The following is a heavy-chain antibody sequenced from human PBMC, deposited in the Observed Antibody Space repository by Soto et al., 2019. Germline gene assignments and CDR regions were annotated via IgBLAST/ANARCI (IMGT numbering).Heavy chain of an antibody. J-gene: IGHJ3*02. CDR3: ARGVPAASDAFDI. Sequence: QVQLVQSGAEVKKPGSSVKVSCKASGGTFSSYTISWVRQAPGQGLEWMGRIIPILGIANYAQKFQGRVTXTXDXSTSTAYMELSSLRSEDTAVYYCARGVPAASDAFDIWGQGTMVTVSS. V-gene: IGHV1-69*02. CDR2: IIPILGIA. D-gene: IGHD2-2*01. CDR1: GGTFSSYT.